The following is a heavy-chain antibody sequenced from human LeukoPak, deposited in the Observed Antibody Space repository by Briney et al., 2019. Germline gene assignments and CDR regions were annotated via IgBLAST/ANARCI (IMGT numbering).Heavy chain of an antibody. CDR2: ISYDGSNK. D-gene: IGHD4-17*01. CDR1: GFTFSSYA. Sequence: GGSLRLSCAASGFTFSSYAMHWVRQAPGKGLEWVAVISYDGSNKYYADSVKGRFTISRDNSKNTLYLQMNSLRADDTAVYYCARGSDYGDYLGYWGQGTLVTVSS. J-gene: IGHJ4*02. CDR3: ARGSDYGDYLGY. V-gene: IGHV3-30*04.